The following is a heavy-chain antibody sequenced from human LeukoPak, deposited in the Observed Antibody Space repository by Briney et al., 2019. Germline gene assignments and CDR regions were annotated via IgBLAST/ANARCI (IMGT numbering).Heavy chain of an antibody. CDR1: GFTFSSYW. Sequence: RGSLRLSCAASGFTFSSYWMHWVRQAPGKGLVWVSHINNDGSSTRYADSVKGRLTISRDNAKNTLYLQMNSLRAEDTAVYYCAREVGDTDYWGQGTLVTVSS. CDR3: AREVGDTDY. V-gene: IGHV3-74*01. CDR2: INNDGSST. J-gene: IGHJ4*02. D-gene: IGHD1-26*01.